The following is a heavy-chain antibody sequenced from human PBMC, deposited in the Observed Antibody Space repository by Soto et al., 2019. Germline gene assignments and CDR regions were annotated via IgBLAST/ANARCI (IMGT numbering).Heavy chain of an antibody. D-gene: IGHD3-22*01. CDR1: GFTFSSYA. CDR2: ISYDGRNK. Sequence: QVQLVESGGGVVQPGRSLRLSCAASGFTFSSYAMHWVRQAPGKGLEWVAVISYDGRNKYYADSVKGRLTISRYNSKNTLYLQMNSLRAEDTAVYYCARDMRVYYYDSSGYPDYWGQGTLVTVSS. V-gene: IGHV3-30*04. J-gene: IGHJ4*02. CDR3: ARDMRVYYYDSSGYPDY.